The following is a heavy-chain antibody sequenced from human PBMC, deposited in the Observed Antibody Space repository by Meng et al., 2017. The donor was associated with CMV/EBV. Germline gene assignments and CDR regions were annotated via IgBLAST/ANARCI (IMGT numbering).Heavy chain of an antibody. V-gene: IGHV4-30-4*08. CDR1: GGSISSGDYY. J-gene: IGHJ4*02. Sequence: QVALQESGPALVKPSQTLSLTCTVSGGSISSGDYYWSWIRQPPGKGLEWIGYIYYSGSTYYNPSLKSRVTISVDTSKNQFSLKLSSVTAADTAVYYCARAAPDYYDSSGPPDYWGQGTLVTVSS. D-gene: IGHD3-22*01. CDR3: ARAAPDYYDSSGPPDY. CDR2: IYYSGST.